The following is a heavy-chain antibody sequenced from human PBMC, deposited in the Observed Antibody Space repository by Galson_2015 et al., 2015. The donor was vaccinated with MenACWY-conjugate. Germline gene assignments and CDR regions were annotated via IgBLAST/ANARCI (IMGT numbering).Heavy chain of an antibody. J-gene: IGHJ6*02. CDR1: GFNLNFYA. Sequence: SLRLSCAASGFNLNFYALNWVRQAPGKGLEWISFISLSGSTVQYADSVKGRFNISRDHAKKSLYLQMNSLRDEDTAVYFCARRQRIITYAVDGGVDGMDVWGQGPRSSSP. CDR2: ISLSGSTV. D-gene: IGHD3-16*01. V-gene: IGHV3-48*02. CDR3: ARRQRIITYAVDGGVDGMDV.